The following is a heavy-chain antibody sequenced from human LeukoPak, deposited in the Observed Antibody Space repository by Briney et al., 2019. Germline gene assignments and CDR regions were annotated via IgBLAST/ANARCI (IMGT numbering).Heavy chain of an antibody. CDR3: AKEMATIRAFDF. CDR2: ISGSGSST. Sequence: PGGSLRLSCAASGFTFSTYAMSWVRQAPGKGLECVSVISGSGSSTYYADSVKGRFTISRDNCKNTLYLQMNSLRAEDTAVYYCAKEMATIRAFDFWGQGTMVTVSS. D-gene: IGHD5-24*01. V-gene: IGHV3-23*01. CDR1: GFTFSTYA. J-gene: IGHJ3*01.